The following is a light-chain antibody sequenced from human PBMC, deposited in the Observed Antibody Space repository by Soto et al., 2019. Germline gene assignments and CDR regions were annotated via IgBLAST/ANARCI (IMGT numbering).Light chain of an antibody. J-gene: IGKJ4*01. V-gene: IGKV1-5*03. Sequence: DIQMTQSPSTLSASVGDRVTVTCRASQSIATWLAWYQQKPGKASKILIYKASNLESGVPSRFSDSGYRTEFTLTISSLQPDDFATYYCQQCNTYLTFGGGTKGEIK. CDR3: QQCNTYLT. CDR1: QSIATW. CDR2: KAS.